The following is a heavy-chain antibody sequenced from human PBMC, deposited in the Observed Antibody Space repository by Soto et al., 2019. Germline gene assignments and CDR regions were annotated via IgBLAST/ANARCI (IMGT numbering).Heavy chain of an antibody. J-gene: IGHJ5*02. Sequence: QVQLVQSGAEVKKPGASVKVSCKASGYTFTSYGISWVRQAPGQGLEWMGRISAYNGNTNYAQKLQGRVTMTTDTTTSTAYIELRSLRTDDTAVEYCARVVGAPGHWFDPWGQGTLVTVSS. CDR1: GYTFTSYG. CDR3: ARVVGAPGHWFDP. V-gene: IGHV1-18*01. D-gene: IGHD1-26*01. CDR2: ISAYNGNT.